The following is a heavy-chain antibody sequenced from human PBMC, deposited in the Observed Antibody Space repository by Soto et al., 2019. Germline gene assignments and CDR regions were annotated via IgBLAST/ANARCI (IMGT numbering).Heavy chain of an antibody. Sequence: ASVKVSCKASGYTFTNFYMHWVPQAPGQGLEWMGIINPSGGSTSYAQKFQGRVTMTRDTSTSTVYMELSSLRSEDTAVYYCARDARRYYYYYGMDVWGQGTTVTVSS. CDR3: ARDARRYYYYYGMDV. J-gene: IGHJ6*02. CDR1: GYTFTNFY. CDR2: INPSGGST. V-gene: IGHV1-46*01.